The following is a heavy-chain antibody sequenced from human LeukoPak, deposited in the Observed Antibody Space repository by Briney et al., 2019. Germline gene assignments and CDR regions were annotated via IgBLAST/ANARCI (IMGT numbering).Heavy chain of an antibody. CDR1: GFTFSTYP. J-gene: IGHJ3*01. V-gene: IGHV3-30-3*01. CDR2: ISYDGSKI. Sequence: GGSLRLSCAASGFTFSTYPLHWVRQAPGKGLEWVTLISYDGSKIYYADSVKGRFTISRDNSKNTLYLQMNSLRAEDTAVYYCARESGWGLPHAFDFWGQGTMVTVSS. D-gene: IGHD3-3*01. CDR3: ARESGWGLPHAFDF.